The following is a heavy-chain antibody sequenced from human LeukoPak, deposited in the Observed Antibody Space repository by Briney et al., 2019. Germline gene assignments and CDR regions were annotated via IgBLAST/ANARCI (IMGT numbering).Heavy chain of an antibody. CDR2: ISGSGGST. CDR1: GFTFSSNV. V-gene: IGHV3-23*01. Sequence: GGSLRLSCAASGFTFSSNVMSWVRQAPGKGLEWVSGISGSGGSTYYADSVKGRFTISRDNPKNTLYLQMNSLRAEDTAVYYCAKGLKSSFWGQGTLVTVSS. CDR3: AKGLKSSF. J-gene: IGHJ4*02.